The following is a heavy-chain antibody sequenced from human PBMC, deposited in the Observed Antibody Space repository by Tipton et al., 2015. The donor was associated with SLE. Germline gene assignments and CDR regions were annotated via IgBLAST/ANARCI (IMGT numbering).Heavy chain of an antibody. Sequence: TLSLTCTVSDYYISGGSYWGWFRQPPGKGLEWIGDIHHGGSTYYNPSLNSRVTISVDTSKNQFSLKLNSVTAADTAVYYCARRWYSSSPFDPWGQGTLVTVSS. V-gene: IGHV4-38-2*02. D-gene: IGHD6-13*01. CDR1: DYYISGGSY. CDR3: ARRWYSSSPFDP. CDR2: IHHGGST. J-gene: IGHJ5*02.